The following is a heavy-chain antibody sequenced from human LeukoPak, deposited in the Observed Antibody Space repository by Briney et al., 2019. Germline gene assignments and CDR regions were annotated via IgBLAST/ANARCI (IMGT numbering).Heavy chain of an antibody. Sequence: GGSLRLSCAASGLTFSNYWMDWVRQAPGEGLEWVANIKQDGSEKNYVDSVKGRFIISRDNAKNSLYLQMNTLRADDTAVYYCARDGFGTGSNWGQGTLVTVSS. CDR2: IKQDGSEK. CDR1: GLTFSNYW. D-gene: IGHD3-16*01. CDR3: ARDGFGTGSN. V-gene: IGHV3-7*03. J-gene: IGHJ4*02.